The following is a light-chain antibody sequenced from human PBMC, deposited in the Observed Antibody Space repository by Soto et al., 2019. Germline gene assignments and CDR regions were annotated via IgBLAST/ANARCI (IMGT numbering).Light chain of an antibody. J-gene: IGKJ1*01. V-gene: IGKV3-11*01. CDR3: QHRSGWPPWT. CDR1: QSVSTY. CDR2: DVS. Sequence: EIVLTQSPATLSLSPGERATLSCRASQSVSTYLAWYQQKPGQPPRLLIYDVSDRATGSPARFSGSGSGTNFTLTISGLEPEDFAVYYCQHRSGWPPWTFGQGTKVQI.